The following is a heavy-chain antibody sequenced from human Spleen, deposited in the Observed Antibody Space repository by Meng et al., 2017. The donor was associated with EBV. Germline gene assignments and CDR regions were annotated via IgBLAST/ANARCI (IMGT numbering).Heavy chain of an antibody. CDR2: IKSKTDGGTT. Sequence: EVQLLDSGGDLVQPGGSLKLSCAVAGLTLSRYAMNWVRQALGKGLEWVGRIKSKTDGGTTDYAAPVKGRFTISRDDSKKTLYLQMSSLKTEDTAVYYCTTNRGSKWGQGTLVTVSS. V-gene: IGHV3-15*01. J-gene: IGHJ4*02. D-gene: IGHD5-12*01. CDR1: GLTLSRYA. CDR3: TTNRGSK.